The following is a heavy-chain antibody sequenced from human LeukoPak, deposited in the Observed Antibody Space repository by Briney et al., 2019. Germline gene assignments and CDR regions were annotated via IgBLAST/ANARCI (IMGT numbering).Heavy chain of an antibody. V-gene: IGHV3-23*01. CDR1: GFTFSSYA. J-gene: IGHJ4*02. D-gene: IGHD3-9*01. CDR3: AKSGSVLRYFDRLDY. Sequence: PGGSLRLSCAASGFTFSSYAMSWVRQPPGKGLEWVSAISSSGGSTYYADSVKGRFTISRDNSKNTLYLQMNSLRAEDTAVYYCAKSGSVLRYFDRLDYWGQGTLVTVSS. CDR2: ISSSGGST.